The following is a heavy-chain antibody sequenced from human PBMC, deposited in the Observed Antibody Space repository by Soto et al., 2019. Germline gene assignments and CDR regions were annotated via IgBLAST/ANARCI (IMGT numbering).Heavy chain of an antibody. CDR3: ATDIQSNDAFDI. Sequence: ASVKVSCKVSGYTLTELSMHWVRQAPGKGLEWMGGFDPEDGETIYAQKFQGRVTMTEDTSTDTAYMELSSLRSEDTAVYYCATDIQSNDAFDIWGQGTMVTVSS. V-gene: IGHV1-24*01. CDR1: GYTLTELS. J-gene: IGHJ3*02. CDR2: FDPEDGET.